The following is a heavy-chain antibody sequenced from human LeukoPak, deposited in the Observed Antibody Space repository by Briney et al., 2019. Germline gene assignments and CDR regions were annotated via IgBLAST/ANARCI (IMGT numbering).Heavy chain of an antibody. J-gene: IGHJ4*02. D-gene: IGHD4-17*01. V-gene: IGHV3-11*04. Sequence: GGSLRLSCAASGFTFSDYYMSWIRQAPGMGLEWVSYISSSGNIIYYIDSVKGRFTISRDNAKNTLYLQMNSLRAEDTAVYFCARVAYGDYGVFDYWGQGTLVTVSS. CDR2: ISSSGNII. CDR3: ARVAYGDYGVFDY. CDR1: GFTFSDYY.